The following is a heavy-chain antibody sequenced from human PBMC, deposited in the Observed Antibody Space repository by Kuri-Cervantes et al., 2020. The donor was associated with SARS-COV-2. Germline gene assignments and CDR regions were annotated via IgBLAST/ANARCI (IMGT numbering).Heavy chain of an antibody. CDR3: ARQMMSSITIFGVVITRNWFDP. CDR1: GGSISSSSYY. CDR2: IYYSGST. Sequence: LSCTVSGGSISSSSYYWGWIRQPPGKGLEWIGSIYYSGSTYYNPSLKRRVTISVDTSKNQFSLKLSSVTAADTAVYYCARQMMSSITIFGVVITRNWFDPWGQGTLVTVSS. V-gene: IGHV4-39*01. J-gene: IGHJ5*02. D-gene: IGHD3-3*01.